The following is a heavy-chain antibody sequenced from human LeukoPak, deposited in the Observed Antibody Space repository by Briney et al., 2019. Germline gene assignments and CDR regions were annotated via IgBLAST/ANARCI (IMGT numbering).Heavy chain of an antibody. Sequence: GGSLRLSCAASGFTFSSYSMNWVRQAPGKGLEWVSSISSSSSYIYYADSVKGRFTISRDNAKNSLYLQMNSLRAEDTAVYYCARDNSVGDNAWWFDPWGQGTLVTVSS. CDR1: GFTFSSYS. J-gene: IGHJ5*02. D-gene: IGHD1-26*01. CDR2: ISSSSSYI. CDR3: ARDNSVGDNAWWFDP. V-gene: IGHV3-21*01.